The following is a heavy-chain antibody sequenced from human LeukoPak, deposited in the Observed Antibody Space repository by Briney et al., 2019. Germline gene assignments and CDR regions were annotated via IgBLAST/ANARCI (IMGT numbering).Heavy chain of an antibody. CDR1: GGSISSDDYY. V-gene: IGHV4-30-4*01. D-gene: IGHD5-12*01. J-gene: IGHJ4*02. CDR2: ITYSGST. Sequence: SRTLSLTCTVSGGSISSDDYYWSWIRQPPGKGLEWIGHITYSGSTDYSPSLRSRVTMSVDTSKNQFSLKLNSVTAAETAMYFCARGGVGGYDYFDSWGQGTLVAVSS. CDR3: ARGGVGGYDYFDS.